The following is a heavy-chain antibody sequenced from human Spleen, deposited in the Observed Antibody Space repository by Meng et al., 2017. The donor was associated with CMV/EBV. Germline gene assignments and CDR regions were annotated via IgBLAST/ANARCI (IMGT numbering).Heavy chain of an antibody. J-gene: IGHJ5*02. CDR2: INYDGSTT. D-gene: IGHD6-6*01. CDR3: ATIAARPT. CDR1: GFTVSANY. V-gene: IGHV3-74*01. Sequence: GGSLRLSCAASGFTVSANYVSWVRQAPGKGLVWVSRINYDGSTTSYADSVQGRFTIFRDNAMNTLYLQMNSLRAEDTAVYYCATIAARPTWGQGTLVTVSS.